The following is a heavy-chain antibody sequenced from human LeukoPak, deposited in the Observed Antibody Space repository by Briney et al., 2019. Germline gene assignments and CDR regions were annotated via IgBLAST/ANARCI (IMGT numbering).Heavy chain of an antibody. CDR1: DFTFKTYG. CDR2: ISSSSSYI. Sequence: GGSLRLSCTTSDFTFKTYGMHWVRQAPGKGLEWVSFISSSSSYIYYADSVKGRFTISRDNAKNSLYLQMNSLRAEDTAVYYCARGEYGSGSYHIDYWGQGTLVTVSS. CDR3: ARGEYGSGSYHIDY. V-gene: IGHV3-21*01. D-gene: IGHD3-10*01. J-gene: IGHJ4*02.